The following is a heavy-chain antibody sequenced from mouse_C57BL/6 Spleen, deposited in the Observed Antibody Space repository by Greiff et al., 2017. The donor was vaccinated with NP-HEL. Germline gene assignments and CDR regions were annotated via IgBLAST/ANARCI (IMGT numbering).Heavy chain of an antibody. CDR2: IRLKSDNYET. CDR1: GFTFSNYW. CDR3: TYDYDVAY. Sequence: EVKLVESGGGLVQPGGSMKLSCVASGFTFSNYWMNWVRQSPEKGLEWVAQIRLKSDNYETHYAESVKGRFTISRDDSKSSVYLQMNNLRAEDTGIYYCTYDYDVAYWGQGTLVTVSA. J-gene: IGHJ3*01. D-gene: IGHD2-4*01. V-gene: IGHV6-3*01.